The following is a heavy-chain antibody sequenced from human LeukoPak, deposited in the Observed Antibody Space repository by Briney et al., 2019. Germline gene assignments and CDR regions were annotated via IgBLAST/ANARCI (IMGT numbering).Heavy chain of an antibody. V-gene: IGHV4-34*01. J-gene: IGHJ3*02. Sequence: SETLSLTCAVYGGSFSGYYWSWIRQPPGKGLEWIGEINHSGSTNYNPSLKSRVTISVDTSKNQFSLKLSSVTAADTAVYYCASRSGYYYDSSGYYQDAFDIWGQGTMVTVSS. CDR2: INHSGST. CDR1: GGSFSGYY. D-gene: IGHD3-22*01. CDR3: ASRSGYYYDSSGYYQDAFDI.